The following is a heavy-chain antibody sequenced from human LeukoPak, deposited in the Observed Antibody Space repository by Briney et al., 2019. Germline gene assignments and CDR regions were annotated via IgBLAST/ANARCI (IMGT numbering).Heavy chain of an antibody. V-gene: IGHV1-46*01. CDR2: INPSGGST. J-gene: IGHJ3*02. CDR1: GYTFTSYY. D-gene: IGHD5-12*01. Sequence: GASVKVSCKASGYTFTSYYMHWVRQAPGQGLEWMGIINPSGGSTSYAQKFQGRVTMTRDTSTSTVYMELSSLRSEDTAVYYCARVGGHSGYDSRDSDAFDIWGQGTMVTVSS. CDR3: ARVGGHSGYDSRDSDAFDI.